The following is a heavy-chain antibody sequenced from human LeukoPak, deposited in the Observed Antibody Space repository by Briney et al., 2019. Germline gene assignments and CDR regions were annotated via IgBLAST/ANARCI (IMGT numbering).Heavy chain of an antibody. CDR1: GGSISSYY. J-gene: IGHJ4*02. CDR2: IYTSGST. CDR3: ARGILRAYCGGDCYPSFDY. Sequence: SETLSLTCTVSGGSISSYYWSWIRQPAGKGLEWIGRIYTSGSTNYNPSLKSRVTMSVDTSKNQFSLKLSSVTAADTAVYYCARGILRAYCGGDCYPSFDYWGQGTLVTVSS. V-gene: IGHV4-4*07. D-gene: IGHD2-21*02.